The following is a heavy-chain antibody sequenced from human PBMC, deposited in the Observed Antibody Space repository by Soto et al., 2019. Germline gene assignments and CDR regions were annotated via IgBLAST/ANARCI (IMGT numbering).Heavy chain of an antibody. D-gene: IGHD2-15*01. CDR3: ARLAEYCNGIKCYSNFDF. CDR2: MNPSSGET. J-gene: IGHJ4*01. CDR1: GYNFTNFD. Sequence: ASVKVSCKTSGYNFTNFDINWVRQAPGRGLVWMGWMNPSSGETGSAQDFQGRVTMTRDISTRTFFMQLTSLRSEDTAIYYCARLAEYCNGIKCYSNFDFWGRGTQVTVSS. V-gene: IGHV1-8*01.